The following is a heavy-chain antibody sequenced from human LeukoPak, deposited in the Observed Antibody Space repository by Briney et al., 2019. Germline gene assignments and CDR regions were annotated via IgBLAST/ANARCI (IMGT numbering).Heavy chain of an antibody. CDR3: ARVAVGGDYYFDY. J-gene: IGHJ4*02. Sequence: ASVKVSCKASGYTFTSYDINWVRQAPGQGLEWMGWITPNSGNTGYAQKCQSRVTMTRNTSISTAYMELSSLRSEDTAVYYCARVAVGGDYYFDYWGQGTLVTVSS. D-gene: IGHD2-21*02. CDR1: GYTFTSYD. CDR2: ITPNSGNT. V-gene: IGHV1-8*01.